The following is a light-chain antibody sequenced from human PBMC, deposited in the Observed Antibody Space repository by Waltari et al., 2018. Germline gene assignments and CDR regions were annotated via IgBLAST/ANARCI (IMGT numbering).Light chain of an antibody. Sequence: EIVMTQSPATLSVSPGERATLSCRASQSVSSNLAWYHQKPGQAPRLLIYGASTRATGIPARFSVSGSGTEFTLTISSMQSEDFAVYYCQQYNNWPFTFGPGTKVDIK. CDR2: GAS. V-gene: IGKV3-15*01. CDR3: QQYNNWPFT. J-gene: IGKJ3*01. CDR1: QSVSSN.